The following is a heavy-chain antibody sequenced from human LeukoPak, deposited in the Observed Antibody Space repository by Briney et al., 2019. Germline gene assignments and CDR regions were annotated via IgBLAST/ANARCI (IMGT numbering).Heavy chain of an antibody. CDR2: VYYTGST. CDR3: TRHGIRFSVDL. D-gene: IGHD3-3*01. CDR1: GAPIRSTYY. V-gene: IGHV4-39*01. J-gene: IGHJ4*02. Sequence: SETLSLTCTVSGAPIRSTYYWGWIPQPPGKAPEWIGKVYYTGSTQYNPSLDGRVTISADTSKNQLSLTLTSVTAADTAIYYCTRHGIRFSVDLWGQGTLVTVSS.